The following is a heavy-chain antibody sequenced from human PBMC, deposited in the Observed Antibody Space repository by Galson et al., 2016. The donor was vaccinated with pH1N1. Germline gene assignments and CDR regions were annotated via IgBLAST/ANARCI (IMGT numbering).Heavy chain of an antibody. CDR2: IWYDGISK. Sequence: SLRLSCATSGFTFSSHGMHWVRQAPGKGLEWVAVIWYDGISKDYGDSGKGRFTISRDNSKNTPYLQMNSLRVEDTAVYYCARVSPLFGEAMDVWGQGTTVIVSS. D-gene: IGHD3-3*01. J-gene: IGHJ6*02. CDR1: GFTFSSHG. V-gene: IGHV3-33*01. CDR3: ARVSPLFGEAMDV.